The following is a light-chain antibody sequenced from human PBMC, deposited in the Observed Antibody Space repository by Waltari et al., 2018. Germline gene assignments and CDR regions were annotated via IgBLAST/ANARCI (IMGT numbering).Light chain of an antibody. V-gene: IGLV2-23*03. CDR2: EGS. CDR3: CSYAGSSTFVYV. CDR1: SSDVGSYNL. Sequence: QSALTQPASVSGSPGQSITISCTGTSSDVGSYNLVSWYQQHPGKAPNLMIYEGSKRPSGVSNRFSGSKSGNTASLTISGLQAEDEADYYCCSYAGSSTFVYVFGTGTKVTVL. J-gene: IGLJ1*01.